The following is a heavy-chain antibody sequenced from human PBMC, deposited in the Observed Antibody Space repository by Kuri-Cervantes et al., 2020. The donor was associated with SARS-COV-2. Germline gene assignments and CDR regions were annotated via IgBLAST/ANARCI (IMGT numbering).Heavy chain of an antibody. V-gene: IGHV3-23*01. CDR3: AKVGTSIAVSGRFDY. CDR2: ISASGAST. D-gene: IGHD6-19*01. Sequence: GGSLRLSCAASGFTFSSYAMSWVRQAPGKGLEWVSVISASGASTYYADSVKVRFTISRDNSKNTLYLQMNSLRAEDTAVYYCAKVGTSIAVSGRFDYWGQGTLVTVSS. CDR1: GFTFSSYA. J-gene: IGHJ4*02.